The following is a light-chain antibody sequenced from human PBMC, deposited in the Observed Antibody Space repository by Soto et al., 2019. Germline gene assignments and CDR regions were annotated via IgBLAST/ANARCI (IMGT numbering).Light chain of an antibody. CDR2: DAS. J-gene: IGKJ5*01. CDR3: QQYESLPLT. Sequence: DIQMTQSPSSLSASVGDSVTITCQASQDINNNLIWYKQKLGKAPKIMIYDASDLETGVPSRFSGSGSGTGFTFTISSLQPEDFATYYCQQYESLPLTFGQGTRLEIK. CDR1: QDINNN. V-gene: IGKV1-33*01.